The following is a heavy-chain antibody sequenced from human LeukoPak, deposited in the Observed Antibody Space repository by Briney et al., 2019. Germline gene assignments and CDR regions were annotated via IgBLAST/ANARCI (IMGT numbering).Heavy chain of an antibody. V-gene: IGHV3-23*01. CDR3: ARGQHRVTYSDDAFDI. Sequence: GGSLGLSCAASGFTFSSYSMNWVRQAPGKGLEWVSAISGSGGSTYYADSVKGRFTISRDNSKNTLYLQMNNLKTEDTAVYYCARGQHRVTYSDDAFDIWGQGTMVTVSS. J-gene: IGHJ3*02. D-gene: IGHD4-11*01. CDR2: ISGSGGST. CDR1: GFTFSSYS.